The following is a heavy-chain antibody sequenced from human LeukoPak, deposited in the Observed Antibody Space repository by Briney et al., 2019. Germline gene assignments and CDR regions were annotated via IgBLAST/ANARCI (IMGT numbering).Heavy chain of an antibody. CDR2: ISTSSAVM. CDR3: ARDVGYCSGGSCSRWFAS. Sequence: PGGSLRLSCAASGFTFSSYSISWVRQAPGKGLEWVSYISTSSAVMYYADSVKGRFTISRDDARNSVSLQMNSLRADDTAVYYCARDVGYCSGGSCSRWFASWGQGTLVIVSS. V-gene: IGHV3-48*01. D-gene: IGHD2-15*01. CDR1: GFTFSSYS. J-gene: IGHJ5*01.